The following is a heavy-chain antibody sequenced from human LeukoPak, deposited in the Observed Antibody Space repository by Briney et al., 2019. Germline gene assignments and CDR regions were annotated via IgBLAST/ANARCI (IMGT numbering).Heavy chain of an antibody. CDR1: GGPISSGDYY. J-gene: IGHJ1*01. Sequence: SQTLSLTCTVSGGPISSGDYYWSWIRQPPGKGLEWIGYIYYSGSTYYNPSLKSRVTISVDTSKNQFSLKLSSVTAADTAVYYCARVRGVTSRYYFQHWGQGTLVTVSS. V-gene: IGHV4-30-4*01. CDR3: ARVRGVTSRYYFQH. CDR2: IYYSGST. D-gene: IGHD3-10*01.